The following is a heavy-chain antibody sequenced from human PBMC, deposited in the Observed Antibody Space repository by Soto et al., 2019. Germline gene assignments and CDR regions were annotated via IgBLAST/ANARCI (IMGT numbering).Heavy chain of an antibody. Sequence: QVQLVQSGAEVKQPGSSVKVSCKASRGALSSYAITWVRQAPGQGLDWMGRVIPIYGTPNYAQKFQGRLSLTVDASKSTAYMELSSLRSEDTAVYYCARWPQPRGTADPYAVDVWGQGTRVIVSS. CDR3: ARWPQPRGTADPYAVDV. CDR1: RGALSSYA. V-gene: IGHV1-69*18. CDR2: VIPIYGTP. D-gene: IGHD2-21*02. J-gene: IGHJ6*02.